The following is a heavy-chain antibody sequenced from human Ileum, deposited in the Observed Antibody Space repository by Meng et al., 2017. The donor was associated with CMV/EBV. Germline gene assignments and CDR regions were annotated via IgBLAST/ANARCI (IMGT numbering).Heavy chain of an antibody. V-gene: IGHV1-69*06. CDR2: IIPIADTA. J-gene: IGHJ3*01. D-gene: IGHD7-27*01. Sequence: AAKVSCKASGGTFSNYGVTWVRQDPGQGLAGRGGIIPIADTAKYAQEFQGRVTITANKVTSTAYMELSSLRTGDTAVYYCAVNPWGFPVDVWGQGTMVTVSS. CDR1: GGTFSNYG. CDR3: AVNPWGFPVDV.